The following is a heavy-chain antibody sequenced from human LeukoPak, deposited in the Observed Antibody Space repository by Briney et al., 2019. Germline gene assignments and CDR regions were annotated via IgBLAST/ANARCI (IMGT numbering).Heavy chain of an antibody. J-gene: IGHJ4*02. D-gene: IGHD3-10*01. CDR2: ISTDGSVT. CDR1: GFTFSTYW. Sequence: PGGSLRLSCAASGFTFSTYWMHWVRRAPGKGLVWVSRISTDGSVTSYADSVKGRFTISRDNAKNMMYLQMNSLRAEDTAVYYCARIGGSGSYSGHYFDHWGQGTLVTVSS. CDR3: ARIGGSGSYSGHYFDH. V-gene: IGHV3-74*01.